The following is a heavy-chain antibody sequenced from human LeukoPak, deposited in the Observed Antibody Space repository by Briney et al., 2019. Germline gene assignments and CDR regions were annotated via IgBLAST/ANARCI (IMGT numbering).Heavy chain of an antibody. CDR2: ISSSGSTI. D-gene: IGHD3-16*02. CDR3: ASALRSSPGAFDI. J-gene: IGHJ3*02. V-gene: IGHV3-48*03. Sequence: GGSLRLSCAASGFTFSRYEMNWVRQAPGKGLEWVSYISSSGSTIYYADSVKGRFTISRDNAKNSLYLQMNSLRAEDTAVYYCASALRSSPGAFDIWGQGTLVTVSS. CDR1: GFTFSRYE.